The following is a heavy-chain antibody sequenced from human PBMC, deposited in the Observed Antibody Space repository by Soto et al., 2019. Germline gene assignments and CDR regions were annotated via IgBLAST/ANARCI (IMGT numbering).Heavy chain of an antibody. Sequence: SETLSLTCAFSGGSISSSNWWSWVRQPPGKGLEWIGEIYHSGSTYYNPSLKSRVTISVDKSKNQFSLKLSSVTAADTAVYYCARARVLVPAAMEGTGFDPWGQGTPVTVSS. CDR2: IYHSGST. V-gene: IGHV4-4*02. CDR3: ARARVLVPAAMEGTGFDP. D-gene: IGHD2-2*01. J-gene: IGHJ5*02. CDR1: GGSISSSNW.